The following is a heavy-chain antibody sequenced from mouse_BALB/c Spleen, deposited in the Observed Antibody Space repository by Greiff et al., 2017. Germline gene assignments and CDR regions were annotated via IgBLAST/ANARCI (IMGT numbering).Heavy chain of an antibody. Sequence: EVMLVESGGGLVKPGGSLKLSCAASGFTFSSYAMSWVRQSPAKRLEWVAEISSGGSYTYYPDTVTGRFTISRDNAKNTLYLEMSSLRSEDTAMYYCARAHYDYLYAMDYWGQGTSVTVSS. D-gene: IGHD2-4*01. V-gene: IGHV5-9-4*01. CDR3: ARAHYDYLYAMDY. CDR2: ISSGGSYT. J-gene: IGHJ4*01. CDR1: GFTFSSYA.